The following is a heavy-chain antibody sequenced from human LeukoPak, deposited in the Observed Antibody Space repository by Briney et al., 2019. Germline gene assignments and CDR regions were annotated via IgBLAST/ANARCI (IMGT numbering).Heavy chain of an antibody. D-gene: IGHD6-13*01. CDR3: ASSPEYSSSWYVY. CDR1: GYSFSDYA. Sequence: ASVKVSCKASGYSFSDYAIHWVRQAPGQGLEWMGIINPSGGSTSYAQKFQGRVTMTRDTSTSTVYMELSSLRSEDTAVYYCASSPEYSSSWYVYWGQGTLVTVSS. V-gene: IGHV1-46*01. J-gene: IGHJ4*02. CDR2: INPSGGST.